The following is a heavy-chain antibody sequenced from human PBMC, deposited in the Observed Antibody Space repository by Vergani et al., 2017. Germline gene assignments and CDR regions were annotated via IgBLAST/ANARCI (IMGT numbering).Heavy chain of an antibody. CDR1: GFKFSDHY. V-gene: IGHV3-11*04. Sequence: LEESGGGSVKPGGSLRLSCAASGFKFSDHYISWIRPAPGKGLDWVSHISPGASTVSYTDSVTGRFTVSRDNDNNSLTLDMTTLRVEDTAVYYCAKNPGISTTRHYYAMDVWGQGTTVTVSS. D-gene: IGHD1-1*01. J-gene: IGHJ6*02. CDR2: ISPGASTV. CDR3: AKNPGISTTRHYYAMDV.